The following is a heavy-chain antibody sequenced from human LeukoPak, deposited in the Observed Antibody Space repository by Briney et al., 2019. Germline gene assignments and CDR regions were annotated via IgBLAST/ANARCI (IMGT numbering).Heavy chain of an antibody. D-gene: IGHD6-6*01. J-gene: IGHJ5*02. Sequence: PGGSLRLSCAASGFTFSSYAMSWVPQAPGKGLEWVSTISGSGGNTYYADSVKGRFTISRDNSENTLYLQMHSPRAEDTALYYCAKGQSSTSSKWFDPWGQGTLVTVSS. V-gene: IGHV3-23*01. CDR1: GFTFSSYA. CDR3: AKGQSSTSSKWFDP. CDR2: ISGSGGNT.